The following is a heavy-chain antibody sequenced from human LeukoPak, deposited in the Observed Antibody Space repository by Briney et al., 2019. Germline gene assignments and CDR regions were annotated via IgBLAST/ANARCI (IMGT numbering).Heavy chain of an antibody. Sequence: SETLSLTCTVSGGSISSSSYYWGWIRQPPGKGLEWIGSIYYSGSTYYNPSLKSRVTISVDTSKNQSSLKLSSVTAADTAVYYCVSRATVTTYYYYYMDVWGKGTTVTVSS. CDR1: GGSISSSSYY. CDR3: VSRATVTTYYYYYMDV. D-gene: IGHD4-17*01. J-gene: IGHJ6*03. V-gene: IGHV4-39*01. CDR2: IYYSGST.